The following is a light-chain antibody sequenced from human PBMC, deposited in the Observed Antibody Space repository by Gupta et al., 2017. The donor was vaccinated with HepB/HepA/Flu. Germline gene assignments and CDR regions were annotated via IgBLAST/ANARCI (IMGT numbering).Light chain of an antibody. CDR1: RKNVGYPG. CDR2: RNN. Sequence: QAGLTQPPSVSKGLRQTATLTCSGNRKNVGYPGAAWLQQHQGHPPKLLSYRNNNRPSGISERFSASRSGDTDTLTISGLQPEDEADYYCSAWDSSLSAWVFGGGTKLTVL. CDR3: SAWDSSLSAWV. J-gene: IGLJ3*02. V-gene: IGLV10-54*04.